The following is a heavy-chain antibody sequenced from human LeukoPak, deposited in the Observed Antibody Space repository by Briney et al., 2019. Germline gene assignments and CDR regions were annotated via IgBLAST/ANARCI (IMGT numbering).Heavy chain of an antibody. CDR3: ARGGGSSVFDY. V-gene: IGHV3-23*01. J-gene: IGHJ4*02. Sequence: GGSLRLSCAASGFTFSSYAMTWVRQAPGKGLEWVSSISNSGGSTYYADSVKGRFTVSRGNSKNTLYLQVSSLRAEDTAVYYCARGGGSSVFDYWGQGALVTVSS. D-gene: IGHD2-15*01. CDR2: ISNSGGST. CDR1: GFTFSSYA.